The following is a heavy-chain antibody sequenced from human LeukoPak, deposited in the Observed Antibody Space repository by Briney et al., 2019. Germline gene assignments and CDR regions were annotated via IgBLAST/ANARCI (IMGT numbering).Heavy chain of an antibody. D-gene: IGHD3-22*01. V-gene: IGHV4-34*01. Sequence: SETLSLTCAVYGGSFSGYYWSWIRQPPGKGLEWIGEINHSGSTNYNPSLKSRVTISVDTSKNQFSLKLSSVTAADTAVYYCVRGKYYYDSSGYYSPIRYFDYWGQGTLVTVSS. CDR2: INHSGST. J-gene: IGHJ4*02. CDR1: GGSFSGYY. CDR3: VRGKYYYDSSGYYSPIRYFDY.